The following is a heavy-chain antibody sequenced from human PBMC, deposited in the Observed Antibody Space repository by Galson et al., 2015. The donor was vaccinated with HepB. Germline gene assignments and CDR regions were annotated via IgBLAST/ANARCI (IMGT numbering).Heavy chain of an antibody. Sequence: ETLSLTCTVSGGSISSSSYYWGWIRQPPGKGLEWIGSIYYSGSTYYNPSLKSRVTISVDTSKNQFSLKLSSVTAADTAVYYCARRPRWFPAAITWYFDLWGRGTLVTVSS. V-gene: IGHV4-39*07. J-gene: IGHJ2*01. CDR3: ARRPRWFPAAITWYFDL. D-gene: IGHD2-2*01. CDR1: GGSISSSSYY. CDR2: IYYSGST.